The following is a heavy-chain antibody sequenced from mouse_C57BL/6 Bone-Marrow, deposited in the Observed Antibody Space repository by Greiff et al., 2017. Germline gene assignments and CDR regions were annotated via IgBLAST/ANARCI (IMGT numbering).Heavy chain of an antibody. D-gene: IGHD2-3*01. V-gene: IGHV6-3*01. J-gene: IGHJ2*01. Sequence: EVQLQQSGGGLVQPGGSMKLSCVASGFTFSNYWMNWVRQSPEKGLEWVAQIRLKSDNYATHYAESVKGRFTISRDDSKSSVYLQMNNLRAEDTGIYYCTVDGYYYYFDYWGQGTTLTVSS. CDR2: IRLKSDNYAT. CDR1: GFTFSNYW. CDR3: TVDGYYYYFDY.